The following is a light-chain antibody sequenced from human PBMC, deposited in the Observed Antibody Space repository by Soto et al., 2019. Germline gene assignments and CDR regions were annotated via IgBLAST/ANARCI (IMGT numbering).Light chain of an antibody. CDR3: QQYGTSPVT. J-gene: IGKJ2*01. Sequence: EIVLTQSPGTLSLSPGESATLSCRASQSVSNTYLAWYQHKPGQAPRLLIYGASDRATGIPDRFSGSGSVTDFTLTISSLEPEDFALYYGQQYGTSPVTLGQGTKLEIK. CDR1: QSVSNTY. CDR2: GAS. V-gene: IGKV3-20*01.